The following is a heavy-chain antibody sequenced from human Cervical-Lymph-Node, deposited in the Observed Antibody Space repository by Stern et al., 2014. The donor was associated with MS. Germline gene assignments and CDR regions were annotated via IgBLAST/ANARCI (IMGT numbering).Heavy chain of an antibody. D-gene: IGHD3-22*01. J-gene: IGHJ3*02. CDR3: ARTRDYYDSSGYLWAFDI. CDR2: IDWDDDK. Sequence: ESGPALVKPTQTLTLTCTFSGFSLSTRGMCVSWIRQPPGKALEWLAIIDWDDDKYYSTSVKTRLTISKDTSKNQVVLTMTNMDPVDTATYYCARTRDYYDSSGYLWAFDIWGQGTLVTVSS. V-gene: IGHV2-70*01. CDR1: GFSLSTRGMC.